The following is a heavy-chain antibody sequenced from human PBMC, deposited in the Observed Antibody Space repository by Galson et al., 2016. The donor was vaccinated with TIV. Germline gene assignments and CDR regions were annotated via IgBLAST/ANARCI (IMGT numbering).Heavy chain of an antibody. CDR3: MREGSTVTMHHYFGMDV. V-gene: IGHV4-38-2*02. CDR2: IYESGTT. Sequence: SETLSLTCTASGYSIKSGYFWGWIRQPPGKGLQWLGSIYESGTTYSHPSLKSRLTMSVDTSKNQFSLKLSSVTAADTAVYYCMREGSTVTMHHYFGMDVWGQGTSVTVSS. CDR1: GYSIKSGYF. J-gene: IGHJ6*02. D-gene: IGHD4-17*01.